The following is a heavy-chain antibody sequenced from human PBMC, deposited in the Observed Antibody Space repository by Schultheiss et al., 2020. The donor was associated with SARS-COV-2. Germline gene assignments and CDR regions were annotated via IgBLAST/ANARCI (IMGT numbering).Heavy chain of an antibody. J-gene: IGHJ4*02. CDR2: INAGNGNT. CDR3: ARDEGATGEVDY. V-gene: IGHV1-3*01. CDR1: GYTFTSYA. D-gene: IGHD1-26*01. Sequence: ASVKVSCKASGYTFTSYAMHWVRQAPGQRLEWMGWINAGNGNTKYSQKLQGRVTMTTDTSTSTAYMELSSLRSEDTAVYYCARDEGATGEVDYWGQGTLVTVSS.